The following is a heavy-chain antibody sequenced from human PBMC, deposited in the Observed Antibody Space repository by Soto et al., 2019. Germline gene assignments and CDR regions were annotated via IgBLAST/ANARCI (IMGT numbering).Heavy chain of an antibody. V-gene: IGHV3-23*01. CDR1: GFTFTNYA. CDR3: ATDVGPIMFDY. J-gene: IGHJ4*02. Sequence: EVQLWESGGDFIQPGGSLRVSCAASGFTFTNYAMSWVRQAPGKGLEWVSTIDHAGVNTHYADSVKGRFTISRDNSKGTLYLQMNSLIAEDTAIYYCATDVGPIMFDYWGQGALITVSS. D-gene: IGHD1-26*01. CDR2: IDHAGVNT.